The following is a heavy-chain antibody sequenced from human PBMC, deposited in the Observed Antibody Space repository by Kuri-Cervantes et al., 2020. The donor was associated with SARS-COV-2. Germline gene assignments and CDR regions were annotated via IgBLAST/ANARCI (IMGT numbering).Heavy chain of an antibody. J-gene: IGHJ4*02. V-gene: IGHV3-7*01. CDR2: IKQDGSGK. CDR1: GFTFSSYW. Sequence: GESLKISCAASGFTFSSYWMSWVRQAPGKGLEWVANIKQDGSGKYYVDSVKGRFTISRDNAKNTLYLQMNSLRAEDTAVYYCARGFLGYDFWGGYDYWGQGTLVTVSS. D-gene: IGHD3-3*01. CDR3: ARGFLGYDFWGGYDY.